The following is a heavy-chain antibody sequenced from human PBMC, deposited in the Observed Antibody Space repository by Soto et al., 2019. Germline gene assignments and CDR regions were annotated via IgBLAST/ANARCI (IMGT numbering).Heavy chain of an antibody. V-gene: IGHV2-70*04. Sequence: SGPTLVNPTQALTLTCTLSGFSLSTSGMRVSWIRQPPGKALEWLARIDWDDDKFYSTSLKTRLTISKDTSKTQVVLTVTNMDPMDTATYYCARYNWNDHYFDYWGQGTLVTVSS. CDR2: IDWDDDK. J-gene: IGHJ4*02. D-gene: IGHD1-1*01. CDR3: ARYNWNDHYFDY. CDR1: GFSLSTSGMR.